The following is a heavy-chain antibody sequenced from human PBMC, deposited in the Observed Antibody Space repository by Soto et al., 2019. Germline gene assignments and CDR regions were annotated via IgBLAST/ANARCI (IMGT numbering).Heavy chain of an antibody. D-gene: IGHD3-22*01. V-gene: IGHV3-23*01. CDR1: GFTFSCYA. CDR2: ISSSGGST. CDR3: AKYQPMTQPRPYFDY. Sequence: EVQLLESGGDLIQPGGSLRLSCAASGFTFSCYAMSWVRQAPGKGLGWVSAISSSGGSTFYADSVKGRFTISRDNSRNTLYLQMNSLRAEDTAIYYCAKYQPMTQPRPYFDYWGQGTRVTVSS. J-gene: IGHJ4*02.